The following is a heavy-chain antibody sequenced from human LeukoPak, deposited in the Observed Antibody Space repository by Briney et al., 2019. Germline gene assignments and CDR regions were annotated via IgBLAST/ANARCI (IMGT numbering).Heavy chain of an antibody. Sequence: ASVKVSCKASGYTFTSYDINWVRQATGQGLEWMGCMNPNSGNTCYAQKFQGRGTITRNTSISTAYIELSSLRSEDTAVYYCARGSYYGSGRYEKDSFDPWGQGTLVTVSS. CDR2: MNPNSGNT. J-gene: IGHJ5*02. D-gene: IGHD3-10*01. CDR1: GYTFTSYD. V-gene: IGHV1-8*03. CDR3: ARGSYYGSGRYEKDSFDP.